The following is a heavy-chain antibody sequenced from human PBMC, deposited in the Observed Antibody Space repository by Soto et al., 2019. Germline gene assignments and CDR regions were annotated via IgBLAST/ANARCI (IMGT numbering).Heavy chain of an antibody. D-gene: IGHD2-2*01. Sequence: GASVKDSCKASGYTFTSYYMHWVRQAPGQGLEWMGIINPSGGSTSYAQKFQGRVTMNRVTSTSTAYMEVRRLRSDDTAVYYCARDQSLSILVVSADYGMDVWGQGTTVTVSS. J-gene: IGHJ6*02. CDR1: GYTFTSYY. CDR2: INPSGGST. V-gene: IGHV1-46*01. CDR3: ARDQSLSILVVSADYGMDV.